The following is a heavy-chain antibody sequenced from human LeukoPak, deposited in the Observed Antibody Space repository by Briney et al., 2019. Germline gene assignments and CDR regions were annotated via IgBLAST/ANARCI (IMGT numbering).Heavy chain of an antibody. CDR2: ISGSGGST. CDR1: GFTFSSYA. D-gene: IGHD3-22*01. V-gene: IGHV3-23*01. CDR3: AKDRFPGSGYGYFDY. J-gene: IGHJ4*02. Sequence: PGGSLRLSCAASGFTFSSYAMSWVRPAPGKGLEWVSAISGSGGSTYYADSVKGRFTISRDNSKNTLYLQMNSLRAEDTAVYYCAKDRFPGSGYGYFDYWGQGTLVTVSS.